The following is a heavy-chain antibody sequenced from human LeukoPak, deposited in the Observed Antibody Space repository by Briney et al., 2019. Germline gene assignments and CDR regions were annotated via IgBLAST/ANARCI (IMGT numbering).Heavy chain of an antibody. Sequence: SETLSPTCTVSGASIRNDNFYWGWIRQPPGEGLEWIGSIYYSGSTYYKPSLKSRVTISLDTSRNQFSLNLTSVTAADTAVYYCVRQYQGGPVLGRGWGQGTLVTVSS. D-gene: IGHD2-2*01. CDR1: GASIRNDNFY. CDR3: VRQYQGGPVLGRG. CDR2: IYYSGST. J-gene: IGHJ4*02. V-gene: IGHV4-39*01.